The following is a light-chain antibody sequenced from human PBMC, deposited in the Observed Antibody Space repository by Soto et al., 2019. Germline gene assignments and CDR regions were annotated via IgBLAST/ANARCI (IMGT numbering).Light chain of an antibody. CDR1: SIDVGAYNY. CDR3: SSYAGSNPVV. J-gene: IGLJ2*01. CDR2: EVN. Sequence: QSVLTQPPSASGSPGQSVTISCTGTSIDVGAYNYVSWYQQQPGKAPKLMIYEVNKRPSGVPDRFSGSKSGNTASLTVSGLQAEDEADYFCSSYAGSNPVVFGGGTKLTVL. V-gene: IGLV2-8*01.